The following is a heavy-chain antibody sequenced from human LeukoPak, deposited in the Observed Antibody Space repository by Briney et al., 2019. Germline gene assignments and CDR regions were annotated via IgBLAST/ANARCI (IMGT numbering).Heavy chain of an antibody. V-gene: IGHV3-21*01. J-gene: IGHJ4*02. CDR3: ARDYAEVGATPCGY. Sequence: PGGSLRLSCAASGFTFSSYSMNWVRQAPGKGLEWVSSISSSSSYIYYADSVKGRFTISRDNAKNSLYLQMNSLRAEDTAVYYCARDYAEVGATPCGYWGQGTLVTVSS. CDR2: ISSSSSYI. CDR1: GFTFSSYS. D-gene: IGHD1-26*01.